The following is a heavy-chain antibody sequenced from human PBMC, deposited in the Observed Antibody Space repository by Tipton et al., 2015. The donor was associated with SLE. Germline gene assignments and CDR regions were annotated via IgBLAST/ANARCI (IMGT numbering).Heavy chain of an antibody. J-gene: IGHJ5*02. V-gene: IGHV4-38-2*01. CDR2: IYHTGTT. Sequence: TLSLTCSVSGFWIRSAFNWGWIRQPPGKGLEWIGIIYHTGTTHYNPSLQRRVAMSVDTSKNQFSLKLSSVTAADTAVYYCANDYGGSRGYDNCFDPWGQGILVTVSS. CDR3: ANDYGGSRGYDNCFDP. CDR1: GFWIRSAFN. D-gene: IGHD5-12*01.